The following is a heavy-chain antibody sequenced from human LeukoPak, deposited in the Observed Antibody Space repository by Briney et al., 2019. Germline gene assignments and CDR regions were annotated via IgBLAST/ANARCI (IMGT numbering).Heavy chain of an antibody. CDR2: ITPIFGTA. V-gene: IGHV1-69*13. Sequence: SVKLSCTASGGTFSSYAISWVRQAPGQGLEWMGGITPIFGTANYAQKFQGRVTITADESTSTAYMELSSLRSEDTAVYYCAIYERGYFDYWGQGTLVTVSS. J-gene: IGHJ4*02. CDR1: GGTFSSYA. CDR3: AIYERGYFDY. D-gene: IGHD5/OR15-5a*01.